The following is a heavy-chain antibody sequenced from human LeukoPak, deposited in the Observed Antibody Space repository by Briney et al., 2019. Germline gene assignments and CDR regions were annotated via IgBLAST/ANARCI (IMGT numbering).Heavy chain of an antibody. D-gene: IGHD6-19*01. CDR2: ISSSSSYI. J-gene: IGHJ4*02. V-gene: IGHV3-21*01. CDR3: ARDPSVAGLFDY. Sequence: KPGGSLRLSCAASGSTFSSYSMNWVRQAPGKGLEWVSSISSSSSYIYYADSVKGRFTISRDNAKNSLYLQVNSLRAEDTAVYYCARDPSVAGLFDYWGQGTLVTVSS. CDR1: GSTFSSYS.